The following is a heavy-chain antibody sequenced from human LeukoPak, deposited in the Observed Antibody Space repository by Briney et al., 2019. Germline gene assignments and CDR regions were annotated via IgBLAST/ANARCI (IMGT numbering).Heavy chain of an antibody. Sequence: ASVKVSCKASGYTFTSYGISWVRQAPGQGLEWMGGIIPTFGTASYAQKFQGRVTITADESTSTAYMELSSLRSDDTAVYYCARDALNGGDTLKLFDYWGQGTLVTVSS. CDR3: ARDALNGGDTLKLFDY. V-gene: IGHV1-69*13. D-gene: IGHD2-21*01. CDR1: GYTFTSYG. J-gene: IGHJ4*02. CDR2: IIPTFGTA.